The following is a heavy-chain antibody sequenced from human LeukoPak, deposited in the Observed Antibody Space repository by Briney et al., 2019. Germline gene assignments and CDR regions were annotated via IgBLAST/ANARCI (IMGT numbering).Heavy chain of an antibody. Sequence: GRSPRLSCAASGFIFSNYAMHWVRQAPGKGLEWVALISSDGSKTYYADSVKGRFIISRDNSKNTLYLQLNSLRAEDTSVYYCARDSTYWYDSGSSGPHYFDYWGQGTLVTVSS. D-gene: IGHD3-10*01. CDR1: GFIFSNYA. J-gene: IGHJ4*02. CDR3: ARDSTYWYDSGSSGPHYFDY. V-gene: IGHV3-30*01. CDR2: ISSDGSKT.